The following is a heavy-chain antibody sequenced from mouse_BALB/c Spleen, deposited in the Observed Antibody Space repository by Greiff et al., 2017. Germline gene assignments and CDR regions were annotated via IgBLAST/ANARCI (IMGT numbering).Heavy chain of an antibody. V-gene: IGHV14-3*02. CDR2: IDPANGNT. CDR1: GFNIKDTY. D-gene: IGHD2-1*01. Sequence: DVKLVESGAELVKPGASVKLSCTASGFNIKDTYMHWVKQRPEQGLEWIGRIDPANGNTKYDPKFQGKATITADTSSNTAYLQLSSLTSEDTAVYYCARLGGNYVFDYWGQGTTLTVSS. J-gene: IGHJ2*01. CDR3: ARLGGNYVFDY.